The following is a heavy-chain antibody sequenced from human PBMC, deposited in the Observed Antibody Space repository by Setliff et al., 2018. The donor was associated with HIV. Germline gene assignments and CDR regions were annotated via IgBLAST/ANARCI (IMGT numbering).Heavy chain of an antibody. CDR2: ISTSGTT. Sequence: SETLSLTCTVSGDSITSGTYYWSWIRQPAGMRLEWIGHISTSGTTNYNPSLKSRVTISADTSKSQFSLKLSSVTAADTAVYYCARETREAVAGSNYYYYYGLDVWGQGTTVTVSS. J-gene: IGHJ6*02. CDR1: GDSITSGTYY. D-gene: IGHD6-19*01. V-gene: IGHV4-61*09. CDR3: ARETREAVAGSNYYYYYGLDV.